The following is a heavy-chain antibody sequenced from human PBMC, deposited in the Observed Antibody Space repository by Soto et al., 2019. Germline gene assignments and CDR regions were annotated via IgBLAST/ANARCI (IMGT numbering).Heavy chain of an antibody. D-gene: IGHD2-8*01. J-gene: IGHJ1*01. CDR3: ARDGVY. Sequence: PGGSLRLSCEATGFTFSSHEMNWIRQTPGKRLEWIAKISGSGSTINYADSVKGRFTISRDNVQRTLHLQMDSLRVEDTGVYYCARDGVYWGRGTLVTVSS. CDR1: GFTFSSHE. V-gene: IGHV3-48*03. CDR2: ISGSGSTI.